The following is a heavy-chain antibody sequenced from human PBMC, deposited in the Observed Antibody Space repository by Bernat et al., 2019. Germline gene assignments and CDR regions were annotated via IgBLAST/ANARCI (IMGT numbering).Heavy chain of an antibody. J-gene: IGHJ3*02. CDR1: GGSISSYY. CDR2: IYYSGST. Sequence: QVQLQESGPGLVKPSETLSLTCTVSGGSISSYYWSWIRQPPGKGLEWIGYIYYSGSTNYNPSLKSRVTISVDTSKNQFSLKLSSVTAADTAVYYCARVYYDILTGYGGNAFDIWGQGTMVTVSS. D-gene: IGHD3-9*01. CDR3: ARVYYDILTGYGGNAFDI. V-gene: IGHV4-59*01.